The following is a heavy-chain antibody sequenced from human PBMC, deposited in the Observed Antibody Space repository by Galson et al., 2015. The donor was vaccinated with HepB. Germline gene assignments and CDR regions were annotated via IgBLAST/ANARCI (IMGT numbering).Heavy chain of an antibody. CDR3: ARGTMSPYYFDY. V-gene: IGHV3-53*01. J-gene: IGHJ4*02. CDR1: GFTVNTNY. Sequence: SLRLSCAASGFTVNTNYMSWVRQAPGKGLEWVSITYSGGNTYYADSVKGRFTISRDNSKNTLSLQMNSLRAEDTAVYYCARGTMSPYYFDYWGQGTLVTVSS. D-gene: IGHD3-10*02. CDR2: TYSGGNT.